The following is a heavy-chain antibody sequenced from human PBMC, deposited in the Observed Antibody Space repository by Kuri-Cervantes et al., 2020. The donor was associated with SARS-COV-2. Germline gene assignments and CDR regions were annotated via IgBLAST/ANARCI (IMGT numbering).Heavy chain of an antibody. D-gene: IGHD1-20*01. Sequence: ASVKVSCKASGGTLSGFGLSWVRQAPGQGLEWMGGTISVWDSSTYAQKFEGRVTITADEYTDTGYMELVGLRPDDTAVYYCARGQASRMTGGGDFHYHYMDDWGAGTTVTVSS. CDR1: GGTLSGFG. CDR2: TISVWDSS. J-gene: IGHJ6*03. V-gene: IGHV1-69*13. CDR3: ARGQASRMTGGGDFHYHYMDD.